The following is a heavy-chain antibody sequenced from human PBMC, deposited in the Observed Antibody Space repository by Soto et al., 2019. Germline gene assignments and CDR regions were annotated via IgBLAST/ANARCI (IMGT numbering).Heavy chain of an antibody. Sequence: QLHLQESGPGLVKPSETLSLTCTVSGDSFSTRNYYWGWIRQPPGKGLGWIGNIVYGGGTGVTYYNPSLKRRVIISVATSKIQFSLKLRSITASDTAFCFCARRGGGDSLFDSWGQGKLVTVSS. D-gene: IGHD4-17*01. J-gene: IGHJ4*02. CDR1: GDSFSTRNYY. CDR2: IVYGGGTGVT. CDR3: ARRGGGDSLFDS. V-gene: IGHV4-39*01.